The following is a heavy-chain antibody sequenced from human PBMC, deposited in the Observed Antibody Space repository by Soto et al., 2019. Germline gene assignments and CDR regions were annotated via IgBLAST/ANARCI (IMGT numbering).Heavy chain of an antibody. CDR3: ARLLHYDSSGYYRPRDAFDI. V-gene: IGHV3-21*01. D-gene: IGHD3-22*01. CDR1: GFTFSSYS. Sequence: PGGSLRLSCAASGFTFSSYSMNWVRQAPGKGLEWVSSISSSSSYIYYADSVKGRFTISRDNAKNSLYLQMNSLRAEDTAVYYCARLLHYDSSGYYRPRDAFDIWGQGTMVTVSS. J-gene: IGHJ3*02. CDR2: ISSSSSYI.